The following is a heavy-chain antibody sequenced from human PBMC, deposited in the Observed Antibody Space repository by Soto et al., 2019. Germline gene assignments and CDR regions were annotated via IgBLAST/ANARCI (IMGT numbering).Heavy chain of an antibody. CDR3: ARGRYGDY. J-gene: IGHJ4*02. V-gene: IGHV1-18*01. CDR2: ISAHNGNT. Sequence: QVQLVQSGAEVKKPGASVKVSFKGSGYGFTTYGITWVRQAPGQGLEWMGWISAHNGNTNYAQKLQGRVTVTRDTSTSTAYMELRSLRSDDTAVYYCARGRYGDYWGQGALVTVSS. CDR1: GYGFTTYG. D-gene: IGHD1-1*01.